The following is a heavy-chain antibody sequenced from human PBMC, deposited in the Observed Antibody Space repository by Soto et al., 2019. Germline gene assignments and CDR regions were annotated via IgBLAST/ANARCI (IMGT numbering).Heavy chain of an antibody. V-gene: IGHV4-59*08. CDR1: GDSISSYY. CDR3: ARRHSSGWYYFDY. CDR2: IYYSGST. D-gene: IGHD6-19*01. Sequence: PSETLSLTCTVSGDSISSYYWNWIRQPPGKGLEWIGYIYYSGSTNYNPSLKSRVTMSLDTSKNQFSLRLSFVTAADTAVYYCARRHSSGWYYFDYWRQGTLVTVSS. J-gene: IGHJ4*02.